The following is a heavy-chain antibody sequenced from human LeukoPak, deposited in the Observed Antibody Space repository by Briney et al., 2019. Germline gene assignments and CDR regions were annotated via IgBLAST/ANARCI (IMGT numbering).Heavy chain of an antibody. CDR1: GGSISSYY. CDR3: ARYPVAATAFDI. V-gene: IGHV4-59*08. D-gene: IGHD2-15*01. CDR2: IYYSGST. Sequence: PSETLSLTCTVSGGSISSYYWSWIRQPPGKGLEWLGYIYYSGSTNYNPSLKSRVTISVDTSKNQFSLKLSSVTAADTAVYYCARYPVAATAFDIWGQGTMVTVSS. J-gene: IGHJ3*02.